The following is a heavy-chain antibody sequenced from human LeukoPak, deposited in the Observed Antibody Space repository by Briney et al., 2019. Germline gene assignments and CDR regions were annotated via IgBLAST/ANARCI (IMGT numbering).Heavy chain of an antibody. V-gene: IGHV6-1*01. CDR2: TYYRSKWYN. J-gene: IGHJ4*02. CDR3: ARDLESGSYEHYFDY. D-gene: IGHD1-26*01. CDR1: GACVSSTNAA. Sequence: SHTLSLTCAIAGACVSSTNAAWNWIRQSPSRGLEWLGCTYYRSKWYNDYAVSVKSRITINPDTSKNQFSLQLNSVTPEDTAVYFCARDLESGSYEHYFDYWGQGTLVTVSS.